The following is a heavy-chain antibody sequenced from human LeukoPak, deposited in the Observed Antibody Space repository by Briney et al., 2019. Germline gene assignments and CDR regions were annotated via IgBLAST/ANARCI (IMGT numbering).Heavy chain of an antibody. J-gene: IGHJ4*02. D-gene: IGHD7-27*01. CDR1: GVPFSNYY. V-gene: IGHV4-34*01. Sequence: SETLSLTCAVSGVPFSNYYWSWVRQSPTKGLEWIGEINHSGYTNYNPSLKSRVTISTDTSKNQFSLMLTSVTAADTAVYYCTRAVPGHPDWGQGTLVTVSS. CDR2: INHSGYT. CDR3: TRAVPGHPD.